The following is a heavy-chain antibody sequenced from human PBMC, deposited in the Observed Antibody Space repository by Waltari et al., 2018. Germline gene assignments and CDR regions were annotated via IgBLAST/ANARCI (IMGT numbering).Heavy chain of an antibody. CDR3: ARGPHRSTGWLQAPYNFDF. CDR2: INPSGGST. CDR1: GYTFTSYY. Sequence: QVQLVQSGAEVKKPGASVKVSCKASGYTFTSYYMHWVRQAPGQGLEWMGIINPSGGSTSYAQKCQGRVTMTRDTATSTVYMELRSLISDDTAVYYCARGPHRSTGWLQAPYNFDFWGQGTLVTVSS. V-gene: IGHV1-46*01. D-gene: IGHD6-19*01. J-gene: IGHJ4*02.